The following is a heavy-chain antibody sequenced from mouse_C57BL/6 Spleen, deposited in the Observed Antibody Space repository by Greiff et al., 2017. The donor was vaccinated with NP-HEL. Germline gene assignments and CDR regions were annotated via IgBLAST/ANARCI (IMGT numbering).Heavy chain of an antibody. Sequence: VQLQQSGAELVKPGASVKLSCTASGFNIKDYYMHWVKQRTEQGLEWIGRIDPEDGEPKYAPKFQGKATITADTSSNTAYLQLSSLTSEDTAVYYCASKGVYGYYAMDYGGQGPSVTVSS. V-gene: IGHV14-2*01. CDR3: ASKGVYGYYAMDY. J-gene: IGHJ4*01. D-gene: IGHD1-1*01. CDR2: IDPEDGEP. CDR1: GFNIKDYY.